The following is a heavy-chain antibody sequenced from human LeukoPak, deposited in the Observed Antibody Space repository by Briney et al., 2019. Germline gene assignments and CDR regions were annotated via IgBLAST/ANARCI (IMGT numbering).Heavy chain of an antibody. Sequence: GGSLRLSCAASGFTVSGNYMSWVRQAPGKGLEWVSVIYSGGSTYYADSVKGRFTISRDNSKNTLYLQMNSLRAEDTAVYYCARDRRSSGYYYVSWGQGTLVTVSS. CDR2: IYSGGST. CDR3: ARDRRSSGYYYVS. J-gene: IGHJ4*02. CDR1: GFTVSGNY. D-gene: IGHD3-22*01. V-gene: IGHV3-53*01.